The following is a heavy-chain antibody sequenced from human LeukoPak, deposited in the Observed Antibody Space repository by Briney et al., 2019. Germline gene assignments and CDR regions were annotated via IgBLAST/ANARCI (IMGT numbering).Heavy chain of an antibody. CDR2: IGAGGAGT. D-gene: IGHD3-22*01. J-gene: IGHJ3*02. Sequence: GGSLRLSCAASGFIFSSYTMSWVRQAPGKGLEWVSGIGAGGAGTNNADSVKGRFTISRDNSKNTLYLQMNSLRVEDTAVYYCARDKIQYYYDSNAFDIWGQGTMVTVSS. V-gene: IGHV3-23*01. CDR1: GFIFSSYT. CDR3: ARDKIQYYYDSNAFDI.